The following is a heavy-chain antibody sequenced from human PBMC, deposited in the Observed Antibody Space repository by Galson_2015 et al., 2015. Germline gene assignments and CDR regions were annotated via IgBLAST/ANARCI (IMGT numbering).Heavy chain of an antibody. Sequence: SLRLSCAASGFIFSSYWMHWVRQAPGKGLVWVSRLNGDGGSPTYADSVKGRFTIFRDNARNTLYLQMNSLSPEDTAVYFCARDLRYDGLDYWGQGTLVTVSS. CDR1: GFIFSSYW. V-gene: IGHV3-74*01. D-gene: IGHD3-22*01. CDR2: LNGDGGSP. CDR3: ARDLRYDGLDY. J-gene: IGHJ4*02.